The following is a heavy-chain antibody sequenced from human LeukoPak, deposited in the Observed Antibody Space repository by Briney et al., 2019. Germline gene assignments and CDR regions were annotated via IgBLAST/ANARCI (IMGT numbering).Heavy chain of an antibody. CDR3: ARDPGDLPKLDAFDI. Sequence: GASVKVSCKASGGTFSSYAISWVRQAPGQGLEWMGRIIPILGIANYAQKFQGRVTITADKSTSTAYMELSSLRSEDTAVYYCARDPGDLPKLDAFDIWGQGTMVTVSS. J-gene: IGHJ3*02. CDR1: GGTFSSYA. CDR2: IIPILGIA. V-gene: IGHV1-69*04. D-gene: IGHD2-21*02.